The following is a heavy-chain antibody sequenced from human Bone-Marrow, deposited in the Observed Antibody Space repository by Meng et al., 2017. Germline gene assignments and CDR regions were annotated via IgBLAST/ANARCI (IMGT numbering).Heavy chain of an antibody. Sequence: QLQLQESGPGLEKPSETLSLTCNVSGGSISASSFYWGWIRQAPGKGLEWIGTLHDSGSTYYNPSLKSRVTISADTSNSQFSLKLSSVTAADTAVYYCAREWGTLATAADDYWGQGTLVTVSS. CDR1: GGSISASSFY. CDR3: AREWGTLATAADDY. V-gene: IGHV4-39*07. D-gene: IGHD6-13*01. J-gene: IGHJ4*02. CDR2: LHDSGST.